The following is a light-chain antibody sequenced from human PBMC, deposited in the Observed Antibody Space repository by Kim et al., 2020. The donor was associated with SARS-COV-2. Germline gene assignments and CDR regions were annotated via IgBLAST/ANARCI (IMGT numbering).Light chain of an antibody. CDR1: QGISDN. CDR2: AAS. Sequence: VGDTVTVTCRARQGISDNLAWFQQEPGKVPQRLIYAASTLHSGAPSRFSGSGSGTEFTLTISSLQPEDFATYYCLQHKSYPYTFGQGTKLEI. V-gene: IGKV1-17*03. CDR3: LQHKSYPYT. J-gene: IGKJ2*01.